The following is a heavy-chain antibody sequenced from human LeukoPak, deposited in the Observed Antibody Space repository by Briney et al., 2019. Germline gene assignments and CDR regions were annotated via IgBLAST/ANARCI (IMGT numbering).Heavy chain of an antibody. Sequence: SQTLSLTCAISGDSVSSNSVTWNWIRQSPSRGLEWLGRTYYRSTWYNDYAVSVRGRITVNPDTSKNQFSLHLNSVTPEDTAVYYCSRRLTQYDCFDPWGQGILVTVSS. CDR3: SRRLTQYDCFDP. CDR1: GDSVSSNSVT. V-gene: IGHV6-1*01. J-gene: IGHJ5*02. CDR2: TYYRSTWYN. D-gene: IGHD2-2*01.